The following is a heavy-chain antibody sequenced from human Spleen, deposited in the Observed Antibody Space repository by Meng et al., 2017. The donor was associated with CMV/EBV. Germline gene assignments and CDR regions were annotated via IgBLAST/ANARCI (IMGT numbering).Heavy chain of an antibody. J-gene: IGHJ6*02. Sequence: SETLSLTCAVYGGSFSGYYWSWIRQPPGRGLEWIGEINHTGSTNYNPSLKSRVTISVDTSKNQCSLKLSSVTAADTAVYYCARFGLGNRVPAAWGMDVWGQGTTVTVSS. CDR1: GGSFSGYY. CDR3: ARFGLGNRVPAAWGMDV. D-gene: IGHD2-2*01. CDR2: INHTGST. V-gene: IGHV4-34*01.